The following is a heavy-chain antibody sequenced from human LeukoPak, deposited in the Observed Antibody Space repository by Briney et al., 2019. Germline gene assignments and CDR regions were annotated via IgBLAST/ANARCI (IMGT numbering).Heavy chain of an antibody. Sequence: AGGSLRLSCAASGFTFSSYAMGWVRQAPGKGLEWVSAISGSGGSTYYADSVKGRFTISRDNSKNTLYLQMDSLRAEDTAVYYCANWPDAFDIWGQGTMVTVSS. CDR2: ISGSGGST. J-gene: IGHJ3*02. CDR3: ANWPDAFDI. CDR1: GFTFSSYA. V-gene: IGHV3-23*01.